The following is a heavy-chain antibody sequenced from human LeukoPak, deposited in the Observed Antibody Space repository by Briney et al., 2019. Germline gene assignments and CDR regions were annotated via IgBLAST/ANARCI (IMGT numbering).Heavy chain of an antibody. Sequence: PGGSLRLSCAASGFTFSSYGMHWVRQAPGKGLEWVAVIWYDGSNKYYADSVKGRFTISRDNSKNTLYLQMNSLRAEDTAVYYCAKDPRYYDFWSGRWFDPWGQGTLVTVSS. CDR3: AKDPRYYDFWSGRWFDP. CDR1: GFTFSSYG. CDR2: IWYDGSNK. V-gene: IGHV3-33*06. J-gene: IGHJ5*02. D-gene: IGHD3-3*01.